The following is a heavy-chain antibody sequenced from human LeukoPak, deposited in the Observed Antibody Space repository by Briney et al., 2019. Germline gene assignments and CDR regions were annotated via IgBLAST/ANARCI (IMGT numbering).Heavy chain of an antibody. D-gene: IGHD7-27*01. CDR2: IYSGGST. CDR3: AKDAGTWGYGYYFDY. J-gene: IGHJ4*02. CDR1: GFTVSSNY. Sequence: PGGSLRLSCAASGFTVSSNYMSWVRQAPGKGLERVSVIYSGGSTYYADSVKGRFTISRDNSKNTLYLQMNSLRAEDTAVYYCAKDAGTWGYGYYFDYWGQGTLVTVSS. V-gene: IGHV3-53*05.